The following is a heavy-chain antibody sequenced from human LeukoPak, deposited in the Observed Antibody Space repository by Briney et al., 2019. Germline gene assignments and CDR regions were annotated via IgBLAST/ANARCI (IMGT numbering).Heavy chain of an antibody. CDR1: GGSFSGYY. Sequence: PSETLSLTCAVYGGSFSGYYWSWIRQPPGKGLEWIGEINHSGSTNYNPSLKSRVTISVDTSKNQFSLKLSSVTAADTAVYYCASPGYSYGPQYDYWGQGTPVTVSS. CDR3: ASPGYSYGPQYDY. V-gene: IGHV4-34*01. CDR2: INHSGST. J-gene: IGHJ4*02. D-gene: IGHD5-18*01.